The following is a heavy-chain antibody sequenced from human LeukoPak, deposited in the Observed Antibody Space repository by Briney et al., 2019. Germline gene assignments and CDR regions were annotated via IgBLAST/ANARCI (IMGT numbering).Heavy chain of an antibody. V-gene: IGHV3-23*01. J-gene: IGHJ4*02. CDR2: ISGSGGST. CDR1: GFTFSSYA. D-gene: IGHD2-15*01. Sequence: GGSLRLSCAASGFTFSSYAMSWVRQAPGKGLVWVSAISGSGGSTYYADSVKGRFTISRDNSKNTLYLQMNSLRAEDTAVYYCAKDLEGVVAATFDYWGQGTLVTVSS. CDR3: AKDLEGVVAATFDY.